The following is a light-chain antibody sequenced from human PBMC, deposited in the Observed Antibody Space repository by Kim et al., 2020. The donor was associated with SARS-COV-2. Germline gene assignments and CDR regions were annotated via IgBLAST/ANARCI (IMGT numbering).Light chain of an antibody. V-gene: IGKV1-5*03. CDR1: KSISSW. CDR2: KAS. CDR3: QQYNSYSQT. Sequence: DIQMTQSPSTLSASVGDRVTITCRASKSISSWLVWYQQKPGKAPKLLIYKASSLESGVPSRFSGSRSETEFTLTISSLQPDDFATYYCQQYNSYSQTFGQGTKV. J-gene: IGKJ1*01.